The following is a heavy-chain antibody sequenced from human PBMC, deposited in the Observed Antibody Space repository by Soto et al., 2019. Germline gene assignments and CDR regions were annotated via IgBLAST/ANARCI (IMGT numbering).Heavy chain of an antibody. V-gene: IGHV3-74*01. CDR3: ARDGRQLWVYYYGMDV. CDR2: INSDGSST. Sequence: GGSPRLSCAASGFTFSSYWMHWVRQAPGKGLVWVSRINSDGSSTSYADSVKGRFTISRDNAKNTLYLQMNSLRAEDTAVYYCARDGRQLWVYYYGMDVWGQGTTVTVSS. J-gene: IGHJ6*02. CDR1: GFTFSSYW. D-gene: IGHD5-18*01.